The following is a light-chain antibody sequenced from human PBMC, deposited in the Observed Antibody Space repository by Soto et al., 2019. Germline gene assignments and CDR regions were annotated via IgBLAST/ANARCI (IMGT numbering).Light chain of an antibody. CDR1: QSVLYSSNNKNY. CDR3: QQYYSMVH. J-gene: IGKJ2*01. CDR2: WAS. V-gene: IGKV4-1*01. Sequence: DIVMTQSPDSLAVSLGERATINCKSSQSVLYSSNNKNYLAWYQQKPGQPPKLLIYWASTRESGVPDRFSGSGSGTDFSLTISSLQAEDVAFYYCQQYYSMVHFGQGTKLEIK.